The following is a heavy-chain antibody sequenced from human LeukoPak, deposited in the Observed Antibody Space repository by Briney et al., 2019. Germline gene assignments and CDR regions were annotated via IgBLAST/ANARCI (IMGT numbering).Heavy chain of an antibody. V-gene: IGHV3-21*01. Sequence: GGSLRLSCAASGFTFSSYGMHWVRQAPGKGLEWVSSISSSSSYIYYADSVKGRFTISRDNAKNSLYLQMNSLRAEDTAVYYCARDTRQMYYYDSSGYWYFDYWGQGTLVTVSS. CDR2: ISSSSSYI. D-gene: IGHD3-22*01. CDR1: GFTFSSYG. CDR3: ARDTRQMYYYDSSGYWYFDY. J-gene: IGHJ4*02.